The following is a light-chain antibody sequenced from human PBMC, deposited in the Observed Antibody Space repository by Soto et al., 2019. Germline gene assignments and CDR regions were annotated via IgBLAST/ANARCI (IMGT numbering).Light chain of an antibody. CDR2: GAS. J-gene: IGKJ4*01. V-gene: IGKV3-15*01. CDR1: QSVSSN. Sequence: IVITQSPATLSVSPGERATLSCRASQSVSSNLAWYQQKPGQAPRLLIYGASTRATGIPARFSGSGSGTEFTLTISSXQSEDFAVYYCQQYNNWLFTFGGGTKVDIK. CDR3: QQYNNWLFT.